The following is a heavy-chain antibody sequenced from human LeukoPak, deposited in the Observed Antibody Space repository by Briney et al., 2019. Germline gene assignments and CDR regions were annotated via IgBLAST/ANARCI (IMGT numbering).Heavy chain of an antibody. V-gene: IGHV1-2*02. Sequence: RASVKVSCKASGYTFTGYYMHWVRQAPGQGLEWMGWINPDSGGTNYAQEFQGRVTMTRDTSISTAYMELSRLRSDDTAVYYCARARVEGSYGALVAYDYWGQGTLVTVSS. CDR2: INPDSGGT. CDR3: ARARVEGSYGALVAYDY. J-gene: IGHJ4*02. D-gene: IGHD3-16*01. CDR1: GYTFTGYY.